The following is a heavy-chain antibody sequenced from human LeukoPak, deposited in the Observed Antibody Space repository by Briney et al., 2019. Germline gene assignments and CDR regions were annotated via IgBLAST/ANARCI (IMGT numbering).Heavy chain of an antibody. CDR1: GGSISSYY. CDR3: ASVSFRGGYYYYGMDV. CDR2: IYYSGST. V-gene: IGHV4-59*08. Sequence: SETLSLTCTVSGGSISSYYWSWLRQPPGKGLEWIGYIYYSGSTNYNPSLKSRVTISVDTSKNQFSLKLSSVTAADTAVYYCASVSFRGGYYYYGMDVWGQGTTVTVSS. D-gene: IGHD3-16*01. J-gene: IGHJ6*02.